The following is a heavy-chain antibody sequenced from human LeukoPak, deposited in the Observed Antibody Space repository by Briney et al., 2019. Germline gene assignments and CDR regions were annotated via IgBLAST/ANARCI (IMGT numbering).Heavy chain of an antibody. Sequence: SVKVSCKASGGTFSSYAISWVRQAPGQGLEWMGGIIPIFGTANYAQKFQGRATITADESTSTAYMELSSLRSEDTAVYYCARALGYCSSTSCYSYYYYYGMDVWGKGTTVTVSS. J-gene: IGHJ6*04. CDR1: GGTFSSYA. CDR3: ARALGYCSSTSCYSYYYYYGMDV. D-gene: IGHD2-2*01. V-gene: IGHV1-69*13. CDR2: IIPIFGTA.